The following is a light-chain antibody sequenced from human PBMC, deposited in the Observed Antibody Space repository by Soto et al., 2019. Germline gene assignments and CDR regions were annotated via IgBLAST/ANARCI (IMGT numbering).Light chain of an antibody. CDR2: GAS. CDR1: QTISND. J-gene: IGKJ1*01. CDR3: QQYNDWPKWT. V-gene: IGKV3-15*01. Sequence: EAVMTQSPATLSVSPGESATLSCRSSQTISNDLAWYQQRPGQPPRLLIYGASTRATGTPVRFSGSGSGTECTLAISDLQSEDFAVYYCQQYNDWPKWTFGQGTNVELK.